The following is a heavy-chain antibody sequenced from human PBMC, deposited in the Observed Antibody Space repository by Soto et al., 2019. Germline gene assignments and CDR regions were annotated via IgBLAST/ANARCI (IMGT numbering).Heavy chain of an antibody. CDR3: ARVLTDTLYYYYGMDV. V-gene: IGHV4-31*03. CDR2: IYYSGST. D-gene: IGHD5-18*01. Sequence: PSETLSLTCTVSGGSISSAGYYWSWIRQHPGKGLEWIGYIYYSGSTYYNPSLKSRVTISVDTSKNQFSLKLSSVTAADTAVYYCARVLTDTLYYYYGMDVWGQGTTVTAP. J-gene: IGHJ6*02. CDR1: GGSISSAGYY.